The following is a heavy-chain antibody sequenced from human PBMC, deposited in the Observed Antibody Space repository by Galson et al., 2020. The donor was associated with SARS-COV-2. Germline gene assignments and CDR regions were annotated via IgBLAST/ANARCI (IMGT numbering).Heavy chain of an antibody. CDR3: AHKPPGGPVADAFDV. D-gene: IGHD3-10*01. V-gene: IGHV2-5*02. J-gene: IGHJ3*01. CDR1: GISLSNTGVG. Sequence: KMSGPTLVKPTQTLTLTCNFSGISLSNTGVGVGWIRQPPGQALEWLAPIYWDDDKRYTPSLKSRLTLTTDTSKNQVVLTMSNMDPVDTGTYYCAHKPPGGPVADAFDVWGRGTMVTVSS. CDR2: IYWDDDK.